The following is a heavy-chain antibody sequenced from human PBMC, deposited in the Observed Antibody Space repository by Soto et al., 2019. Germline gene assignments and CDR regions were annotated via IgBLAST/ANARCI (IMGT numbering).Heavy chain of an antibody. V-gene: IGHV1-46*01. CDR1: GFDFTDHY. D-gene: IGHD3-10*01. CDR2: ISPDGGST. CDR3: ARARRGGVIIVITWAQIDY. Sequence: QVQLVQSGAEVKKPGASVKVSCKASGFDFTDHYIHWVRQAPGQGLEWMGIISPDGGSTRYSQKLQARIPMPLDTSTSTVYMELSSLRSEDTAIYYCARARRGGVIIVITWAQIDYWGQGTLVTVSS. J-gene: IGHJ4*02.